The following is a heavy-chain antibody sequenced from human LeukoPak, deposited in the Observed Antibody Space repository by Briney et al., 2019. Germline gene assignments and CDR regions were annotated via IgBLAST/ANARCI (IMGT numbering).Heavy chain of an antibody. V-gene: IGHV4-4*07. D-gene: IGHD6-6*01. CDR2: IYASGST. J-gene: IGHJ6*02. Sequence: SETLSLTCTVSGDSISTYYWSWIRQPAGGGLEWIGRIYASGSTNYNPSLKSRVNMSVETSKSQFSLKLSSVTAADTAVYFCARGPRVSENYYYGMDVWGQGTTVSVSS. CDR3: ARGPRVSENYYYGMDV. CDR1: GDSISTYY.